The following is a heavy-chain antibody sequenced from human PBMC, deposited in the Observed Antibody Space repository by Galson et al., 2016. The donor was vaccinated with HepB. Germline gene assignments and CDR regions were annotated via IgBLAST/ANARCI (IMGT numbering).Heavy chain of an antibody. J-gene: IGHJ5*02. CDR3: TKHSDYEPHNSFDP. CDR1: GFTFNNFA. D-gene: IGHD5-12*01. Sequence: SLRLSCAASGFTFNNFAMSWVRQAPGKGLEWVSTIGLTDRNRYYADSVKGRFTMSRDNSKNTLYLHMNSLRAEDTAIYYCTKHSDYEPHNSFDPWGQGTLVTVSS. CDR2: IGLTDRNR. V-gene: IGHV3-23*01.